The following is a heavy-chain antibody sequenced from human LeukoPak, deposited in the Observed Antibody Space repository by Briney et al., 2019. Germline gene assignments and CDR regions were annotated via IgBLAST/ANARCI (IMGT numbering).Heavy chain of an antibody. V-gene: IGHV1-69*06. Sequence: SVKVSCKASGGTFSSYAISWVRQAPGQGLEWMGGIIPIFGTANYAQKFQGRVTITADKSTSTAYMELSSLRSEDTAVYYCAVADYYYYYYMDVWGKGTTVTVSS. CDR3: AVADYYYYYYMDV. CDR2: IIPIFGTA. J-gene: IGHJ6*03. D-gene: IGHD6-19*01. CDR1: GGTFSSYA.